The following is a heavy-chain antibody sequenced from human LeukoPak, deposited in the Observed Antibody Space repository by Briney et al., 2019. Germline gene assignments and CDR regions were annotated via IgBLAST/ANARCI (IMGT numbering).Heavy chain of an antibody. CDR2: IYYSGST. CDR1: GGSISSNNW. V-gene: IGHV4-39*01. D-gene: IGHD3-9*01. J-gene: IGHJ3*02. Sequence: SETLSLTCAVSGGSISSNNWWGWVRQPPGKGLEWIGSIYYSGSTYYNPSLKSRVTISVDTSKNQFSLKLSSVTAADTAVYYCARWSPSDYDILTGYQDDAFDIWGQGTMVTVSS. CDR3: ARWSPSDYDILTGYQDDAFDI.